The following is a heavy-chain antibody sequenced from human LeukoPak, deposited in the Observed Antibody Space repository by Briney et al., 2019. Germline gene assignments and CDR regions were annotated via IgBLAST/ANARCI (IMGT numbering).Heavy chain of an antibody. V-gene: IGHV4-4*07. CDR3: ARVRYSDSSVLTRKRSYYFDY. CDR2: ISTSGST. D-gene: IGHD3-22*01. J-gene: IGHJ4*02. Sequence: SETLSLTCTVSGGSISSYYWSWIRQPAGRGLESIGHISTSGSTNYNPSLQSRVTMSVDPSKNQFFLKLISVTAADTAVYYCARVRYSDSSVLTRKRSYYFDYWGQGTLVTVSS. CDR1: GGSISSYY.